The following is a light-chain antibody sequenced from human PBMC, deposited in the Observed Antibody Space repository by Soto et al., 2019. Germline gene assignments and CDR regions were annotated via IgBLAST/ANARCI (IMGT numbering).Light chain of an antibody. Sequence: DIQMTQSPSSLSASVGDRVTITCRASHSISIRLNWYQQRPGKAPKFLIYNASSLQSGVPSRFSGSGSGTDFTLTISSLQPEDFATYYCQQSYTTPLYTFGQGTKLEIK. CDR2: NAS. J-gene: IGKJ2*01. CDR1: HSISIR. V-gene: IGKV1-39*01. CDR3: QQSYTTPLYT.